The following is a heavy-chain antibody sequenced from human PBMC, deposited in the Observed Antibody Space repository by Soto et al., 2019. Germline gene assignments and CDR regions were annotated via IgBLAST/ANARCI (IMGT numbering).Heavy chain of an antibody. V-gene: IGHV3-7*01. CDR1: GFIFSSYW. CDR2: INQDGSEK. D-gene: IGHD3-16*01. Sequence: PVGSLRLSCAASGFIFSSYWMSWVRQAPGKGLEWVANINQDGSEKYYVDSVKGRFIISRDNAEDSLCLQMNSLRAEDTTIYYCARDGVEPGLYLGTWGQGTLVTVSS. CDR3: ARDGVEPGLYLGT. J-gene: IGHJ5*02.